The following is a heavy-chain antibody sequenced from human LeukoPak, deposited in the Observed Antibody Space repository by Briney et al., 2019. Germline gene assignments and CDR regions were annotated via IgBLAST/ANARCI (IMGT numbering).Heavy chain of an antibody. V-gene: IGHV4-4*07. Sequence: SETLSLTCTVSGGSISSYYWSWIRQPAGKGLEWIGRIYTSGSTNYNPSLKSRVTISVDTSKNQLSLKLSSVTAADTAVYYCARWVDYDFWSGYPSGFDYWGQGTLVTVSS. CDR2: IYTSGST. J-gene: IGHJ4*02. CDR3: ARWVDYDFWSGYPSGFDY. CDR1: GGSISSYY. D-gene: IGHD3-3*01.